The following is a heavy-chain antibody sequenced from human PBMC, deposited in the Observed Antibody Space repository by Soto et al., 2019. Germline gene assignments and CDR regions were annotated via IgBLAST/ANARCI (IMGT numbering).Heavy chain of an antibody. D-gene: IGHD1-1*01. CDR1: GFTFSSYS. Sequence: EVQLVESGGGLVKPGGSLRLSCAASGFTFSSYSMNWVRQAPGKGLEWVSSISSSSSYIYYADSVKGRFTISRDNAKKSLDLQVNSLRADDTAVYYCGRDWNGDYYYYGTAVWGQGTTVTVSS. CDR3: GRDWNGDYYYYGTAV. CDR2: ISSSSSYI. V-gene: IGHV3-21*01. J-gene: IGHJ6*02.